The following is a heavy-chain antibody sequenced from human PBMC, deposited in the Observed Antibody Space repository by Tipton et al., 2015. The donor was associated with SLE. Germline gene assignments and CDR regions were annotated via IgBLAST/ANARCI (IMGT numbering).Heavy chain of an antibody. CDR1: GGSISSYY. CDR2: INHSGST. Sequence: LRLSCTVSGGSISSYYWSWILQPPGKGLEWIGEINHSGSTNYNPSLKSRVTVSVDTSKNQFSLKLSSVTAADTAVYYCARGLPATSWFDPWGQGTLVTVSS. J-gene: IGHJ5*02. CDR3: ARGLPATSWFDP. D-gene: IGHD1-26*01. V-gene: IGHV4-34*01.